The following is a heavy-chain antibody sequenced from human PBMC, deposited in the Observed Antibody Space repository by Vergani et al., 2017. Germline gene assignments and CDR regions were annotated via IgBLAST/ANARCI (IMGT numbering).Heavy chain of an antibody. CDR3: AKDTSDYGDFGYIDY. CDR2: IRYDESNK. J-gene: IGHJ4*02. D-gene: IGHD4-17*01. Sequence: QVQLVESGGGVVQPWGSVRLSCAASGFTFSDYGMHWVRHAPGKGLEWVTFIRYDESNKYYADSVKGRFTISRDNSISALYLQMNSLRAEDTAVYYCAKDTSDYGDFGYIDYWGQGTLVTVSS. V-gene: IGHV3-30*02. CDR1: GFTFSDYG.